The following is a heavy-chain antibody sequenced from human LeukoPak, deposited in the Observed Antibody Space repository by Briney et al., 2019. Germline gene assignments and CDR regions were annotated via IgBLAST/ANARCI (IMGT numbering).Heavy chain of an antibody. Sequence: GESLKISCKGSGYSFTSYWIGWVRQMPGKGLEWMGIIYPGDSDTRYSPSFQGQVTISADKSVSTAYLQWSSLKASDTAMYYCARQRDYYGSGRPFDYWGQGTLVTVSS. J-gene: IGHJ4*02. D-gene: IGHD3-10*01. V-gene: IGHV5-51*01. CDR1: GYSFTSYW. CDR2: IYPGDSDT. CDR3: ARQRDYYGSGRPFDY.